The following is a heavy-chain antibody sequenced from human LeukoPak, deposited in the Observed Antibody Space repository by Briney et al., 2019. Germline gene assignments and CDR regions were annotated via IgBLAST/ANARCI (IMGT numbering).Heavy chain of an antibody. D-gene: IGHD6-13*01. J-gene: IGHJ4*02. CDR1: GFTFSSYA. CDR3: AKDLAARYYFDY. V-gene: IGHV3-23*01. CDR2: ISGSGGST. Sequence: GGSLRLPCAASGFTFSSYAMSWVRQAPGKGLEWVSAISGSGGSTYYADSVKGRFTISRDNSKNTLYLQMNSLRAEDTAVYYCAKDLAARYYFDYWGQGTLVTVSS.